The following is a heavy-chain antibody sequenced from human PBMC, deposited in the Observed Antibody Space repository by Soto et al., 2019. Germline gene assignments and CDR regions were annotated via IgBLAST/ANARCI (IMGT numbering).Heavy chain of an antibody. Sequence: QVQLQESGPGLVKPSQTLSLTCTVSGGSISSGDYYWSWIRQPPGKGLEWIGYIYYSGSTYYNPSLKSRVPIPVDTSKNQFSLKLSSVTAADTAVYYCARGDYDILPGDPTFDYWGQGTLVTVSS. J-gene: IGHJ4*02. V-gene: IGHV4-30-4*01. CDR3: ARGDYDILPGDPTFDY. CDR1: GGSISSGDYY. CDR2: IYYSGST. D-gene: IGHD3-9*01.